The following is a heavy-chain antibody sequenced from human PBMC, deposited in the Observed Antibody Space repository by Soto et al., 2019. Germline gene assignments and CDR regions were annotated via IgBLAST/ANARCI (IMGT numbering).Heavy chain of an antibody. D-gene: IGHD5-12*01. V-gene: IGHV1-69*12. Sequence: QVQLVQSGAAMKKPGSSVKVSCKASGGTFSSYAISWVRQAPGQGLEWMGGVSPSFGTANYAQKFQGGVTITADESTSPVYMELGSLRSEDTAVDYCAGDKGDGYTYADYWGQGTLVTVSS. CDR1: GGTFSSYA. CDR3: AGDKGDGYTYADY. J-gene: IGHJ4*02. CDR2: VSPSFGTA.